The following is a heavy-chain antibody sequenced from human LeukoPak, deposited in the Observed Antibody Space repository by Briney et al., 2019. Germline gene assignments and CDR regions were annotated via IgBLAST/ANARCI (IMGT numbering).Heavy chain of an antibody. Sequence: GGSLRLSCATSGFTFSGYTMSWVRQAPGKVLEWVSGISHSGGTTDYADSVKGRFTISRDNSRNTLYVQMNSLRVEDTAIYYCATLGGGDGYWGQGTLVTVSS. V-gene: IGHV3-23*01. CDR3: ATLGGGDGY. D-gene: IGHD3-16*01. J-gene: IGHJ4*02. CDR1: GFTFSGYT. CDR2: ISHSGGTT.